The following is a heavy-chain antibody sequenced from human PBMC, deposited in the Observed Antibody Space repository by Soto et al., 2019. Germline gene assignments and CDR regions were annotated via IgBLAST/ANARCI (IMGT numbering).Heavy chain of an antibody. D-gene: IGHD6-6*01. CDR2: IDPSDSYT. CDR1: GYSFTSYW. V-gene: IGHV5-10-1*01. J-gene: IGHJ4*02. CDR3: ATEYSSSPYYFDY. Sequence: PGESLKISCKGSGYSFTSYWISWVRQMPGKGLEWMGRIDPSDSYTNYSPSFQGHVTISADKSISTAYLQWSSLKASDTAMYYCATEYSSSPYYFDYWGQGTLVTVSS.